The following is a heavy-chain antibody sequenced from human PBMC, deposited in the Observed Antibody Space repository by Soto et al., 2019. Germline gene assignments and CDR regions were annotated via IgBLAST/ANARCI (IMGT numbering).Heavy chain of an antibody. CDR3: ARDVAVAGDYYYYGMDV. D-gene: IGHD6-19*01. J-gene: IGHJ6*02. CDR1: GGSISSYY. V-gene: IGHV4-59*01. CDR2: IYYSGST. Sequence: SETLSLTCTVSGGSISSYYWSWIRQPPGKGLEWIGYIYYSGSTNYNPSLKSRVTISVDTSKNQFSLELSSVTAADTAVYYCARDVAVAGDYYYYGMDVWGQGTTVTVSS.